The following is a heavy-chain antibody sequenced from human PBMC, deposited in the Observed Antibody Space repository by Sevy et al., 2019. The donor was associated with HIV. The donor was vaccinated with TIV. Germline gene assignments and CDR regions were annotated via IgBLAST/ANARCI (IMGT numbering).Heavy chain of an antibody. V-gene: IGHV3-30*04. CDR3: ARGPIQLGAFDV. J-gene: IGHJ3*01. CDR2: ISHDGTYR. Sequence: GGSLRLSCAAFGFIFTNYPIHWVRQAPGKGLEWVAVISHDGTYRYYADPVKGRFTISRDNPKNTMYLQMSSLRKEETAVYYCARGPIQLGAFDVWGQGTKVTVSS. CDR1: GFIFTNYP. D-gene: IGHD3-16*01.